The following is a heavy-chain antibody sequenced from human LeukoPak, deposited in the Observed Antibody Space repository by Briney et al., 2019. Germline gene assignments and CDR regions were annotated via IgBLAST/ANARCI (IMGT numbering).Heavy chain of an antibody. Sequence: GSSVKVSCKASGGTFSSYAISWVRRAPGQGLEWMGRIIPIFGTANYAQKFQGRVTITTDESTSTAYMELSSLRSEDTAVYYCAVVYYYYYYMDVWGKGTTVTVSS. CDR2: IIPIFGTA. CDR3: AVVYYYYYYMDV. V-gene: IGHV1-69*05. CDR1: GGTFSSYA. J-gene: IGHJ6*03.